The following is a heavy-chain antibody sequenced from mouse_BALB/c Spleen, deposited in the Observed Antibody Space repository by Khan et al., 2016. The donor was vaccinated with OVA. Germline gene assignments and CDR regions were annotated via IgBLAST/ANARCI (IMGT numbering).Heavy chain of an antibody. CDR2: ISYSSST. CDR3: ARSGYEAWFAY. J-gene: IGHJ3*01. CDR1: GYSITSDYA. D-gene: IGHD2-14*01. V-gene: IGHV3-2*02. Sequence: EVQLQESGPGLVKPSQSLSLTCTVTGYSITSDYAWNWIRQFPRNKLEWMGYISYSSSTSYNPSLKSRISITRTTSQNQFFLQLNSVTTEDTSTYFCARSGYEAWFAYWGQGTLVTVSA.